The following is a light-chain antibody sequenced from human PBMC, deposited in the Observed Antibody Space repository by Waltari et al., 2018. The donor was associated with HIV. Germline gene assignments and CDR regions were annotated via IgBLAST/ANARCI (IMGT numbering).Light chain of an antibody. J-gene: IGKJ1*01. CDR2: DAS. Sequence: EVVLTQSRATLSLSPGERATLSCSASQSVSSYLAWYQQRPGQAPRLLLYDASNRATGIPARFSGSGSGTDFTLTISSLESEDFAVYYCQQRSNWPTWTFGQGTKVEIK. CDR3: QQRSNWPTWT. V-gene: IGKV3-11*01. CDR1: QSVSSY.